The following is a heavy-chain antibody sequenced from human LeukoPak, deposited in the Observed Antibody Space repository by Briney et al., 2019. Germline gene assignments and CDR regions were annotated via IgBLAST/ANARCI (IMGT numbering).Heavy chain of an antibody. V-gene: IGHV4-39*07. CDR2: IYYSGST. J-gene: IGHJ4*02. CDR1: GGSISSSSYY. CDR3: ARVGSSGWYITH. D-gene: IGHD6-19*01. Sequence: SETLSLTCTVSGGSISSSSYYWGWLRQPPGKGLEWIGSIYYSGSTYYNPSLKSRVTISVDTSKNQFSLKLSSVTAADTAVYYCARVGSSGWYITHWGQGTLVTVSS.